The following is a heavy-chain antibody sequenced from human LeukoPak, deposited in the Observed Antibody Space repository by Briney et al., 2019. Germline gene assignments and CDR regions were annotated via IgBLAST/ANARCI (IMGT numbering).Heavy chain of an antibody. D-gene: IGHD5-18*01. Sequence: GGSLRLSCAASGFTFSDYYMSWIRQAPGKGLEWVSYISSSGSTIYYADSVKGRFTISRDNAKNSLYLQMSSLRVEDTAVYYCARDPRGITALVDYFDYWGQGTLVTVSS. J-gene: IGHJ4*02. CDR1: GFTFSDYY. CDR2: ISSSGSTI. V-gene: IGHV3-11*01. CDR3: ARDPRGITALVDYFDY.